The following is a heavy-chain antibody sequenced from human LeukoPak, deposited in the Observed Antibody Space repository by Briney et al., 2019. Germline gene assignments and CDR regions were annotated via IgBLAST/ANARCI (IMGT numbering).Heavy chain of an antibody. J-gene: IGHJ6*03. Sequence: ASVKVSCKAAGYTFTSYGISWVRQAPGQGLEWMGWISAYNGNTNYAQKLHGRVTMTTDTSTSTAYMELRSLRSDDTAVYYCARGAPEINCSSTSCYTVTLYYYYMDVWGKGTTVTVSS. V-gene: IGHV1-18*01. CDR1: GYTFTSYG. CDR2: ISAYNGNT. CDR3: ARGAPEINCSSTSCYTVTLYYYYMDV. D-gene: IGHD2-2*02.